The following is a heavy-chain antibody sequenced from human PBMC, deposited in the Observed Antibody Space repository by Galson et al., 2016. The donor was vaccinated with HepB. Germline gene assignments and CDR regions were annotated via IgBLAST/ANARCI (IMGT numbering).Heavy chain of an antibody. CDR2: IYYSGNT. Sequence: TLSLTCGVYGGSIRGYYWSWIRQPPGKGLEWIGYIYYSGNTYYNPSLKSRVTISVDTSKNQFSLKLSSVTAADTAVFYCARGYSLFDYWGQGTLVTVSS. CDR3: ARGYSLFDY. V-gene: IGHV4-30-4*08. D-gene: IGHD5-18*01. CDR1: GGSIRGYY. J-gene: IGHJ4*02.